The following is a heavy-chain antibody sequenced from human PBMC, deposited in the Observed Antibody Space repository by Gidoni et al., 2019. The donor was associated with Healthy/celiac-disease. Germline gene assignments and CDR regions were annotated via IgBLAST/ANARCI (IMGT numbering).Heavy chain of an antibody. D-gene: IGHD3-22*01. J-gene: IGHJ3*02. CDR3: AKSTPGYYDSSGYPDAFDI. V-gene: IGHV3-23*04. CDR2: ISGIGGST. CDR1: GFTFSSHA. Sequence: EVQLVESGGGLVQPGGSLRLSCAASGFTFSSHAISWVRQPPGKGLEWVLAISGIGGSTYYADSVKGRFPISRDNSKNTLYLQMNSLRAEDTAVYYCAKSTPGYYDSSGYPDAFDIWGQGTMVTVSS.